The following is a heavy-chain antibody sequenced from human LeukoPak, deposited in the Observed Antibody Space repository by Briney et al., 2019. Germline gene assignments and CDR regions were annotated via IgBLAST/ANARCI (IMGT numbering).Heavy chain of an antibody. J-gene: IGHJ4*02. V-gene: IGHV4-34*09. CDR2: INHSGST. D-gene: IGHD3-9*01. Sequence: SETLSLTCAVYGGSFSGYYWSWIRQPPGKGLEWIGEINHSGSTNYNPSLKSRVTVSADTSKNQFSLKLRSVTAADTAVYYCARVTRTFYDILTGRSREGRFGYWGQGTLVTVSS. CDR3: ARVTRTFYDILTGRSREGRFGY. CDR1: GGSFSGYY.